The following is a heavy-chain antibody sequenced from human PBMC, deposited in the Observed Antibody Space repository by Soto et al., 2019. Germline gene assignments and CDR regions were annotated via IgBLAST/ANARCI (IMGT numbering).Heavy chain of an antibody. CDR2: IYHSGST. CDR3: ARTAPSGYYYYYYMDV. V-gene: IGHV4-4*02. D-gene: IGHD2-15*01. CDR1: SGSISSSNW. Sequence: SETLSLTCAVSSGSISSSNWWSWVRQPPGKGLEWIGEIYHSGSTNYNPSLKSRVTISVDKSKNQFSLKLSSVTAADTAVYYCARTAPSGYYYYYYMDVWGKGTTVTVSS. J-gene: IGHJ6*03.